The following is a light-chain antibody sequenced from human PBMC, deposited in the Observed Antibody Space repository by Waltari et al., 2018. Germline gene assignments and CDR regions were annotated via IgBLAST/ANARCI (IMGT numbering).Light chain of an antibody. J-gene: IGLJ1*01. CDR2: NND. Sequence: QSVLTQPPSASATPGQRVTISCSGSYSNVGNDNVYWYQQLPGTAPRLLIYNNDVRPSGVSDRFSGAKSGTSAFLAISGLRSEDEADYYCAAWDGSLSGYVFGIGTKVTAL. CDR1: YSNVGNDN. CDR3: AAWDGSLSGYV. V-gene: IGLV1-47*01.